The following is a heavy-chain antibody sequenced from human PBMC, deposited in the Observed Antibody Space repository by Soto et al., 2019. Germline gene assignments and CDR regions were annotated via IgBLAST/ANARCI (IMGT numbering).Heavy chain of an antibody. D-gene: IGHD5-12*01. CDR3: ARDRGYSGYDFPIPGPRTSRKHPDYMDV. J-gene: IGHJ6*03. V-gene: IGHV1-18*01. Sequence: ASVKVSCKASGYTFTSYGISWVRQAPGQGLEWMGWISAYNGNTNYAQKLQGRVTMTTDTSTSTAYMELRSLRSDDTAVYYCARDRGYSGYDFPIPGPRTSRKHPDYMDVWGKGTKVTGSS. CDR1: GYTFTSYG. CDR2: ISAYNGNT.